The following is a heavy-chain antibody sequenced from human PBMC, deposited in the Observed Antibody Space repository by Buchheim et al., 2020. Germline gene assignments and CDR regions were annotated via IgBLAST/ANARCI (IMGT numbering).Heavy chain of an antibody. CDR3: AREGVGYCSGGSCYSFYYGMDV. Sequence: QVQLQESGPGLVKPSGTLSLTCAVSGGSISSSNWWSWVRQPPGKGLEWIGEIYHSGSTNYNPSLKSRVTISVDKSKHQFSLKLSSVTAADTAVYYCAREGVGYCSGGSCYSFYYGMDVWGQGTT. D-gene: IGHD2-15*01. J-gene: IGHJ6*02. CDR2: IYHSGST. CDR1: GGSISSSNW. V-gene: IGHV4-4*02.